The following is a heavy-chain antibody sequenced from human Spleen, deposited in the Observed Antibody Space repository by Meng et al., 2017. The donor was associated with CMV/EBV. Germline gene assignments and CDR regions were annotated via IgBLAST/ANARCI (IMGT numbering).Heavy chain of an antibody. Sequence: SETLSLTCTVSGGSISSSSYYWGWLRQPPGKGLEWIGSIYYSGSTYYNPSLKSRVTISVDTSKNQFSLKLSSVTAADTAVYYCARQVDPAVAAHFDYWGQGTLVTVSS. CDR1: GGSISSSSYY. CDR3: ARQVDPAVAAHFDY. V-gene: IGHV4-39*01. D-gene: IGHD6-19*01. J-gene: IGHJ4*02. CDR2: IYYSGST.